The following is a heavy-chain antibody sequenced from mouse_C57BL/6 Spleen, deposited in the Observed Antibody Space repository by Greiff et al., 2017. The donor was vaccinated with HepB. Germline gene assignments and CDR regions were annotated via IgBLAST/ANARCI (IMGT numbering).Heavy chain of an antibody. D-gene: IGHD1-1*01. CDR1: GFSLSTSGMG. J-gene: IGHJ2*01. V-gene: IGHV8-12*01. CDR2: IYWDDDK. CDR3: ARRGDYYGSSYYFDY. Sequence: QVTLKVCGPGILQSSQTLSLTCSFSGFSLSTSGMGVSWIRQPSGKGLEWLAHIYWDDDKRYNPSLKSRLTISKDTSRNQVFLKITSVDTADTATYYCARRGDYYGSSYYFDYWGQGTTLTVSS.